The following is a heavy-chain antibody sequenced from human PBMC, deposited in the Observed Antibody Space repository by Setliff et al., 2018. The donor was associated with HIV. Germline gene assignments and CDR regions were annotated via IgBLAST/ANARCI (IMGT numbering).Heavy chain of an antibody. Sequence: SGPTLVNPTQTLTLTCTFSGFSLSPRGMSVSWIRQPPGKALEWLARIDWDDARYYSTSLKTRLTISKDTSKNQVVLTMTNMDPVDTATYYCARGSESLTYFDNLGPGTLVTVSS. D-gene: IGHD3-10*01. CDR2: IDWDDAR. V-gene: IGHV2-70*11. J-gene: IGHJ4*02. CDR1: GFSLSPRGMS. CDR3: ARGSESLTYFDN.